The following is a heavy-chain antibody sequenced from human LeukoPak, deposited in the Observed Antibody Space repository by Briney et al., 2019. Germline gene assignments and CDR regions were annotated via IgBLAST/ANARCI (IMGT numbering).Heavy chain of an antibody. Sequence: PGGSLRLSCAASGFTFSTYYMHWVRQAPGKGLVWVSRINSGGSTTNYADSVKGRFTISRDNAKNTLNLQMNSLRVEDTAAYYCARGYSPDYWGQGTLVTVSS. CDR3: ARGYSPDY. CDR1: GFTFSTYY. CDR2: INSGGSTT. D-gene: IGHD1-1*01. J-gene: IGHJ4*02. V-gene: IGHV3-74*01.